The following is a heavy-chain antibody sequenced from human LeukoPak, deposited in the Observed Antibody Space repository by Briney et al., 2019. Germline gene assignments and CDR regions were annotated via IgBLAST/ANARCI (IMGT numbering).Heavy chain of an antibody. J-gene: IGHJ5*02. D-gene: IGHD2-2*01. CDR2: IYSSGST. CDR3: ARGDCSSPSCTRGYNWFDP. V-gene: IGHV4-4*07. Sequence: SETLSLTCTVSGDSISSYYWSWIRQPAGKGLEWIGRIYSSGSTNYNPSLQSRVTMSVDTSKNQFSLKLSPVTAADTAVYYCARGDCSSPSCTRGYNWFDPWGQGSLVTVSS. CDR1: GDSISSYY.